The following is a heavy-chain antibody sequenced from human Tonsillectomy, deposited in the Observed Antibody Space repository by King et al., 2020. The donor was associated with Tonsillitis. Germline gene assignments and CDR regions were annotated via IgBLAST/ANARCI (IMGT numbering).Heavy chain of an antibody. CDR1: GFSLSTSGVG. CDR2: IYWDDDK. Sequence: ITLKESGPTLVKPTQTLTLTCTFSGFSLSTSGVGVGWIRQPPGKALEWLALIYWDDDKRYSPSLKSRLTITKDTSKNQVVLTMTNMDPVDTATYYCAGYSSSWDRLDYWGQGTLVTVSS. CDR3: AGYSSSWDRLDY. J-gene: IGHJ4*02. V-gene: IGHV2-5*02. D-gene: IGHD6-13*01.